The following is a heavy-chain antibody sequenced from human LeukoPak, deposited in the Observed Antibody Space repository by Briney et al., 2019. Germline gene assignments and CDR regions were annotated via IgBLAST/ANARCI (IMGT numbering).Heavy chain of an antibody. D-gene: IGHD6-19*01. Sequence: SGGSLRLSCAASGFTFSDYYISWIRQAPGKGLEWVSYISISSSFSKYADSVKGRFTISRDNAKNSLYLQMNSLRAEDTAVYYCAKDTISSGWYYFDYWGQGTLVTVSS. V-gene: IGHV3-11*05. J-gene: IGHJ4*02. CDR3: AKDTISSGWYYFDY. CDR2: ISISSSFS. CDR1: GFTFSDYY.